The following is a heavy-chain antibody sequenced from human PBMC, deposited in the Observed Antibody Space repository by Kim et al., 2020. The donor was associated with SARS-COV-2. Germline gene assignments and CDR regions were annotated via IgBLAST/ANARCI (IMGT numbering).Heavy chain of an antibody. CDR3: ARGYSGTYRVDY. D-gene: IGHD1-26*01. J-gene: IGHJ4*02. V-gene: IGHV3-74*03. Sequence: TYADSVRSRFTISRDNAKNTLYLQMNGLRAEDTAVYYCARGYSGTYRVDYWGQGTLVAVSS.